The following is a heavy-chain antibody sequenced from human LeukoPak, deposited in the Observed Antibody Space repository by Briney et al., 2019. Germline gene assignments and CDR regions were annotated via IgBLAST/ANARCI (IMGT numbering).Heavy chain of an antibody. CDR3: ARGWVAAAGRWFDP. D-gene: IGHD6-13*01. J-gene: IGHJ5*02. CDR2: ISSSSSYI. Sequence: GGSLRLSCAASGFTFSSYSMNWVRQAPGKGLEWVSSISSSSSYIYYADSVKGRFTISRDNAKNSLYLQMNSLRAEDTAVYYCARGWVAAAGRWFDPWGQGTLVTVSS. V-gene: IGHV3-21*01. CDR1: GFTFSSYS.